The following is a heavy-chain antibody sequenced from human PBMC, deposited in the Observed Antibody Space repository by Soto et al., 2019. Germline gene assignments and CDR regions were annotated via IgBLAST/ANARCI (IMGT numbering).Heavy chain of an antibody. CDR3: ARGGRGYCCSRIIPQACLYYGMDI. Sequence: SLNVSCKGAVWSISGDPGSRVSQDPEQGLECKGGINPIFGTANYAQEFQGRLTITADDSTSTAYMELSSLRSEDTAVYYCARGGRGYCCSRIIPQACLYYGMDIRAQRT. D-gene: IGHD3-3*01. V-gene: IGHV1-69*01. J-gene: IGHJ6*02. CDR1: VWSISGDP. CDR2: INPIFGTA.